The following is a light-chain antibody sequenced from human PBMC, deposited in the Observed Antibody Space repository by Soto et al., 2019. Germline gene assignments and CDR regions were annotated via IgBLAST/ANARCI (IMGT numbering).Light chain of an antibody. CDR1: SSDVGTYNY. Sequence: QSALTQPASVSGSPGQSITISCTGTSSDVGTYNYVSWYQQHPGKAPKLMIFDVSSRPSGVSNRFSGSKSGNTASLTISGLQAEDEADYYCSSHTTSSTVVFGGGTKVTVL. V-gene: IGLV2-14*03. J-gene: IGLJ2*01. CDR2: DVS. CDR3: SSHTTSSTVV.